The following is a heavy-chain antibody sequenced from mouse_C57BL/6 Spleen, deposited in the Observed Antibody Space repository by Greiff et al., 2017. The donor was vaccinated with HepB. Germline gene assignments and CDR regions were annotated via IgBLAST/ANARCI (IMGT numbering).Heavy chain of an antibody. J-gene: IGHJ2*01. CDR1: GYTFTSYW. CDR3: ARSDYYGSSYDFDY. D-gene: IGHD1-1*01. CDR2: IDPSDSYT. Sequence: QVQLQQPGAELVMPGASVKLSCKASGYTFTSYWMNWVKQRPGQGLEWIGEIDPSDSYTNYNQKFKGKSTLTVDKSSSTAYMQLSSLTSEDSAVYYCARSDYYGSSYDFDYWGQGTTLTVSS. V-gene: IGHV1-69*01.